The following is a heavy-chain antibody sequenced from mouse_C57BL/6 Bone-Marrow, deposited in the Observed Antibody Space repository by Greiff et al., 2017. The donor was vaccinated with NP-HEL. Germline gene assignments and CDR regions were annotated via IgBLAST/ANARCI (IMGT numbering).Heavy chain of an antibody. CDR3: AREGQLRPWFAY. V-gene: IGHV1-82*01. J-gene: IGHJ3*01. CDR1: GYAFSSSW. Sequence: QVQLQQSGPELVKPGASVKISCKASGYAFSSSWMNWVKQRPGKGLEWIGRIYPGDGDTNYNGKFKGKATLTADKSSSTAYMQLSSLTSEDSAVYFCAREGQLRPWFAYWGQGTLVTVSA. CDR2: IYPGDGDT. D-gene: IGHD3-2*02.